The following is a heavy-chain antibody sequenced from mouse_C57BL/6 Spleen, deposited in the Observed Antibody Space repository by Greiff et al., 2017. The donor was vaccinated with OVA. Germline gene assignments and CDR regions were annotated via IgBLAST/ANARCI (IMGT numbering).Heavy chain of an antibody. CDR3: ARVGYGSERYFDV. Sequence: QVQLQQPGAELVRPGSSVKLSCKVSGYTFTSYWMHWVKQRPIQGLEWIGNIDPSDSETHYNQKFKDKATLTVDKSSSTAYMQLSSLTSEDSAVYYCARVGYGSERYFDVWGTGTTVTVSS. J-gene: IGHJ1*03. D-gene: IGHD1-1*01. V-gene: IGHV1-52*01. CDR2: IDPSDSET. CDR1: GYTFTSYW.